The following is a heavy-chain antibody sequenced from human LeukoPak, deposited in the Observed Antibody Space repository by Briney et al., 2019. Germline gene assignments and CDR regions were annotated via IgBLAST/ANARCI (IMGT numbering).Heavy chain of an antibody. CDR2: IWDDGNNK. CDR3: ARDSYQDYYGRFDP. CDR1: GFSFSNHG. J-gene: IGHJ5*02. Sequence: GGSLRLSCAASGFSFSNHGMHWVRQAPGKRLEWVAVIWDDGNNKRYANSVNGRFTISRDNSENTLYLQMNGLTAEDTAMYYCARDSYQDYYGRFDPWGQGTLVVVSS. D-gene: IGHD3-10*01. V-gene: IGHV3-33*01.